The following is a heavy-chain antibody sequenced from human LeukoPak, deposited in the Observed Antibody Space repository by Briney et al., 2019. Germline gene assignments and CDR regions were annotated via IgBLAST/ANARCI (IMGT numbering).Heavy chain of an antibody. Sequence: GESLKISCKGSGYTFTSYWIGWVRQMPGKGLEWMGIIYPDDSDTRYSPSFQGQVTISADKSISTAYLQWSGLQASDTAMYYCARDYGSGSHYYDYWGQGTLVTVSS. D-gene: IGHD3-10*01. J-gene: IGHJ4*02. CDR1: GYTFTSYW. V-gene: IGHV5-51*01. CDR2: IYPDDSDT. CDR3: ARDYGSGSHYYDY.